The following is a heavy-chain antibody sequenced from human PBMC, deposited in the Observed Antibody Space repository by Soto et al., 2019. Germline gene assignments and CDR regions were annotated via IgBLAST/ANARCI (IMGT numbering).Heavy chain of an antibody. V-gene: IGHV3-30-3*01. CDR1: VFTFINYA. CDR3: AREQVKVTMTIL. CDR2: ISYDGSNK. J-gene: IGHJ4*02. D-gene: IGHD3-9*01. Sequence: VGSLRLSCAASVFTFINYAMHWVRQAPGKGLEWVAVISYDGSNKYYADSVKGRFTISRDNSKNTMYLQMNSLSAEDTAVYHCAREQVKVTMTILWGQGTLVTVSS.